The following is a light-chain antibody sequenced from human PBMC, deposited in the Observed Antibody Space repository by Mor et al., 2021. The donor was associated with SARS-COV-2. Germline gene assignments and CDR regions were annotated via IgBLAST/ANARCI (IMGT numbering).Light chain of an antibody. CDR3: LALDTVIDIYV. J-gene: IGLJ1*01. Sequence: RPGQAPVLVVHDDHDRPSGIPDRFSGANSGGAASLTISRAEAADEAAYYCLALDTVIDIYVFGTGTTVTVL. V-gene: IGLV3-21*02. CDR2: DDH.